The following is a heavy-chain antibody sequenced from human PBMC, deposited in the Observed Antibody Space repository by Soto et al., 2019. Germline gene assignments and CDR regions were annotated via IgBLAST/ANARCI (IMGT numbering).Heavy chain of an antibody. V-gene: IGHV4-30-2*01. J-gene: IGHJ4*02. CDR1: GASISSGGYS. CDR2: IYHSGST. CDR3: ARGPPTTVTFFDY. Sequence: KASETLSPTCAVSGASISSGGYSWSWILQRPGKGLEWIGYIYHSGSTYYNPSLKSRVTISVDRSKNQFSLKLSSVTVADTAVYYCARGPPTTVTFFDYWGQGTLVTVSS. D-gene: IGHD4-17*01.